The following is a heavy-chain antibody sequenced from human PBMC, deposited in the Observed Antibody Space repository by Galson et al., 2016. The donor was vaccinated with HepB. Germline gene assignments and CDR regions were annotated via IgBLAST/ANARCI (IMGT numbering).Heavy chain of an antibody. CDR3: AKGGAVIMDAFDI. CDR2: ITSSGADT. Sequence: SLRLSCAGSEFTFSSYAVSWVRQAPGKGLEWVSVITSSGADTCYADSVKGRFTISRDNSKDRLYLQMNSLRAEDTAVYYCAKGGAVIMDAFDIWGQGTMVTVS. J-gene: IGHJ3*02. D-gene: IGHD3-3*01. V-gene: IGHV3-23*01. CDR1: EFTFSSYA.